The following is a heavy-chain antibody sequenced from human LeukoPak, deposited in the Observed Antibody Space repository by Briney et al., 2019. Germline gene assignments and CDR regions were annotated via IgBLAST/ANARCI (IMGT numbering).Heavy chain of an antibody. CDR2: ISGGGEST. D-gene: IGHD1-1*01. J-gene: IGHJ4*02. Sequence: GGSLRLSCAASGFAFSAYAMSWVRQAPGKGLEWVSAISGGGESTYYADSVKGRFTLSRDNSKNTLYLQMNSLRAEDTAVYYCATERRWFLDWWGQGTLVTVSS. CDR1: GFAFSAYA. V-gene: IGHV3-23*01. CDR3: ATERRWFLDW.